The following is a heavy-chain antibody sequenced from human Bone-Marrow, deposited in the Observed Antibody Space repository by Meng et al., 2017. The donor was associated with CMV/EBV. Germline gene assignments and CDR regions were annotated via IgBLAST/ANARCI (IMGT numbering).Heavy chain of an antibody. CDR2: ISAYNGNT. CDR1: GYTFTSYG. J-gene: IGHJ6*01. Sequence: ASVKVSCKASGYTFTSYGISWVRQAPGQGLEWMGWISAYNGNTNYAQKLQGRVTMTTDTSTSTAYMELRSLRSDDTAVYYCARSRRLQGLGYYYYGMDVWGQGTTVTGSS. D-gene: IGHD4-11*01. V-gene: IGHV1-18*01. CDR3: ARSRRLQGLGYYYYGMDV.